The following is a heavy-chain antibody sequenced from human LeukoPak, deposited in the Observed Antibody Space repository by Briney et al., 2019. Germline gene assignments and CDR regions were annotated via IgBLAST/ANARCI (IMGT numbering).Heavy chain of an antibody. CDR1: GFTFSSAW. CDR2: IRQDGSEK. Sequence: PGGSLRLSCVASGFTFSSAWMHWVRQAPGKGLEWVANIRQDGSEKYYVDSVKGRFTISRDNAKNSLYLQTNSLRAEDTAVYYCSFFDSRLVGVNENCWGQGTLVTVSS. D-gene: IGHD4-23*01. CDR3: SFFDSRLVGVNENC. V-gene: IGHV3-7*01. J-gene: IGHJ4*02.